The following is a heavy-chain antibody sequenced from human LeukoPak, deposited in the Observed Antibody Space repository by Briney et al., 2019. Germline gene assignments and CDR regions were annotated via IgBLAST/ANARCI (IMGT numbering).Heavy chain of an antibody. CDR1: GFTFSSYS. V-gene: IGHV3-7*03. CDR3: ARGIAARPHNWFDP. Sequence: GGSLRLSCAASGFTFSSYSMNWVRQAPGKGLEWVANIKQDGSEKYYVDSVKGRFTIFRDNAKNSLYLQMNSLRAEDTAVYYCARGIAARPHNWFDPWGQGTLVTVSS. CDR2: IKQDGSEK. J-gene: IGHJ5*02. D-gene: IGHD6-6*01.